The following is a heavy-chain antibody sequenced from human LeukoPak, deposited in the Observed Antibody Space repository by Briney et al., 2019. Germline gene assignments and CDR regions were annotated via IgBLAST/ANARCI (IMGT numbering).Heavy chain of an antibody. CDR1: GYTFTGYY. CDR3: ARDVTMVRGVRTRFDY. D-gene: IGHD3-10*01. Sequence: ASVKVSCKASGYTFTGYYMHWVRQAPGQGLEWMGWINPNSGGTNYAQKFQGRVTMTRDTSISTAYMELSRLRSDDTAVYYCARDVTMVRGVRTRFDYWGQGTLVTVSS. J-gene: IGHJ4*02. CDR2: INPNSGGT. V-gene: IGHV1-2*02.